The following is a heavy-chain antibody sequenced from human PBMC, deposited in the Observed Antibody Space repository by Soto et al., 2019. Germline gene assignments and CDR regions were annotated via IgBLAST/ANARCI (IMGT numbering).Heavy chain of an antibody. V-gene: IGHV3-23*01. D-gene: IGHD3-3*01. Sequence: GGSLRLSCAASGFTFSSYAMSWVRQAPGKGLERVSAIFGSCVSTYYAVSVKGWFTISRDNSKNTLYLQMNSLRAEVTAVYYCAKWAYDFWSGYPNYYYYYGMDVWGQGTTVTVSS. CDR2: IFGSCVST. J-gene: IGHJ6*02. CDR3: AKWAYDFWSGYPNYYYYYGMDV. CDR1: GFTFSSYA.